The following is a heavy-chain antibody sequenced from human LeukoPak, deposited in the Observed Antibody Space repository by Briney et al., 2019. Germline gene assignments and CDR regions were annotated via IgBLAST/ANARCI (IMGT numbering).Heavy chain of an antibody. Sequence: SETLSLTCTVSGGSISSYYWSWIRQPAGKGLEWIGRIYTSGSTNYNPSLKSRVTMSVDTSKNQFSLKLSSVTAADTAVYYCARERRGSDTAMAPFDYWGQGTLVTVSS. CDR1: GGSISSYY. D-gene: IGHD5-18*01. CDR3: ARERRGSDTAMAPFDY. CDR2: IYTSGST. V-gene: IGHV4-4*07. J-gene: IGHJ4*02.